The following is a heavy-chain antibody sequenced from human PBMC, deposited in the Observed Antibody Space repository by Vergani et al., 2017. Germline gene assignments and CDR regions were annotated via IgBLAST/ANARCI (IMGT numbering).Heavy chain of an antibody. CDR1: GFSFSSYG. Sequence: QVQLVESGGGVVQPGRSLRLSCAASGFSFSSYGMHWVRQAPGKGLEWVAAIWYDGSKTYYADSVKGRFTISRDNSKDTLFLQMNSLRAEDTAIYYCAGPQGTSAYYYGGFDYWGQGILVTVSS. CDR3: AGPQGTSAYYYGGFDY. V-gene: IGHV3-33*01. D-gene: IGHD3-22*01. J-gene: IGHJ4*02. CDR2: IWYDGSKT.